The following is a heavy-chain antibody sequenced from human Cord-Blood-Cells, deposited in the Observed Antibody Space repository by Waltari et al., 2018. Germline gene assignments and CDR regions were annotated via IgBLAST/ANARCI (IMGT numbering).Heavy chain of an antibody. V-gene: IGHV3-23*01. CDR2: ISGSGGST. Sequence: EVQLLESGGGLVQPGGSLRLSCAASGFTFSSYAMSWVRQDPGKGLEWVSAISGSGGSTDYADSVNGRFTISRDNSKNTLYLQMNSLRAEDTAVYYCAKVKRQLVHYWGQGTLVTVSS. CDR3: AKVKRQLVHY. J-gene: IGHJ4*02. CDR1: GFTFSSYA. D-gene: IGHD6-6*01.